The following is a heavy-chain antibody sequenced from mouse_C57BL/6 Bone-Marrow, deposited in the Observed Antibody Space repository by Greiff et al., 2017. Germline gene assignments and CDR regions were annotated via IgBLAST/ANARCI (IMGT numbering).Heavy chain of an antibody. CDR1: GYTFTDYN. D-gene: IGHD4-1*01. Sequence: EVQLQQSGPELVKPGASVKMSYTASGYTFTDYNMHWVQQSHGKSLEWIGYINPNNGGTSYNQKFKGRATLTVNKSTSTAYMELRSLTSEDAAVYYCATGLGLDYWGQGTTLTVSS. CDR2: INPNNGGT. J-gene: IGHJ2*01. V-gene: IGHV1-22*01. CDR3: ATGLGLDY.